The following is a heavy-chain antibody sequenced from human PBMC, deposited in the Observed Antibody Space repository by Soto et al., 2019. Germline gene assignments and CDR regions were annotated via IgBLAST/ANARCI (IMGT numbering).Heavy chain of an antibody. J-gene: IGHJ3*02. Sequence: LGESLKISCKGSGYSFTSYWISWVRQMPGKGLEWMGRIDPSDSYTNYSPSFQGHVTISADKSISTAYLQWSSLKASDTAMYYCARTYYDILTGRRDAFDIWGQGTMVTVSS. CDR1: GYSFTSYW. V-gene: IGHV5-10-1*01. CDR2: IDPSDSYT. D-gene: IGHD3-9*01. CDR3: ARTYYDILTGRRDAFDI.